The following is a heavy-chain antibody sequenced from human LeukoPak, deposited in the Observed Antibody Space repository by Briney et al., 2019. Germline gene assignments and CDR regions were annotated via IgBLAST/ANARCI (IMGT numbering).Heavy chain of an antibody. CDR2: INHSGST. D-gene: IGHD3-22*01. CDR1: GGSFSGYY. CDR3: ARPFYSDSSGYRSDGAFDI. V-gene: IGHV4-34*01. Sequence: SETLSLTCAVYGGSFSGYYWSWIRQPPGKGLEWIGEINHSGSTNYNPSLKSRVTVSVDTSKNQFPLKLSSVTAADTAVYYCARPFYSDSSGYRSDGAFDIWGQGTMVTVSS. J-gene: IGHJ3*02.